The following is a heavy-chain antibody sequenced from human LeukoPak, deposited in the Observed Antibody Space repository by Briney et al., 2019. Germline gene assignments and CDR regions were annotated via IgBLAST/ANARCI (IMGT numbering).Heavy chain of an antibody. CDR2: IYPGDSDT. V-gene: IGHV5-51*01. Sequence: GESLKISCKGFGYSFAYYWIGWVRQMPGKGLEWMGIIYPGDSDTRYSPSFQGQVTISADKSISTAYLQWSSLKASDTAMYYCARQRIAAAPPDYWGQGTLVTVSS. J-gene: IGHJ4*02. D-gene: IGHD6-13*01. CDR1: GYSFAYYW. CDR3: ARQRIAAAPPDY.